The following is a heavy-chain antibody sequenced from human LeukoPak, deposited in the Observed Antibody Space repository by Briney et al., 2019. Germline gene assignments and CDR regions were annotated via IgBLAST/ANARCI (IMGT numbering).Heavy chain of an antibody. CDR1: GFTFSSYA. CDR3: ARGNPNLYYFDY. J-gene: IGHJ4*02. V-gene: IGHV3-30-3*01. CDR2: ISYDGSNK. Sequence: GGSLRLSCAASGFTFSSYAMHWVRQAPGKGLEWVAVISYDGSNKYYADSVKGRFTISRGNSKNTLYLQMNSLRAEDTAVYYCARGNPNLYYFDYWGQGTLVTVSS.